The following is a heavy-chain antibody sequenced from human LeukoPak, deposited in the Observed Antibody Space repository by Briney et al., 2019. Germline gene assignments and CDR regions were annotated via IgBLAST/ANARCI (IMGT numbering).Heavy chain of an antibody. CDR1: GGSISGYY. Sequence: SGTLSLTCSVSGGSISGYYWSWIRQPPGKGLEWIGTIYHSGSTSYNPSLKSRVTISVDTSKNQFSLKLSSVTAADTAVYYCARVEVGADDFDYFQHWGQGTLVTVSS. J-gene: IGHJ1*01. V-gene: IGHV4-38-2*02. CDR3: ARVEVGADDFDYFQH. CDR2: IYHSGST. D-gene: IGHD1-26*01.